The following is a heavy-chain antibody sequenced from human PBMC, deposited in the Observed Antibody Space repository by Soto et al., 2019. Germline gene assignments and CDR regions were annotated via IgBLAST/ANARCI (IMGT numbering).Heavy chain of an antibody. CDR1: GFTFGDYA. CDR3: ARSRYTGTYSGRFLDY. V-gene: IGHV3-49*01. Sequence: PGGSLRLSCTASGFTFGDYAMSWFRQAPGKGLEWVGFIRSKAYGTDTVYADSVKGRFTISRDSSKNTFYLQMSSLRAEDTAMYFCARSRYTGTYSGRFLDYWGQGSLVTVSS. D-gene: IGHD1-26*01. J-gene: IGHJ4*02. CDR2: IRSKAYGTDT.